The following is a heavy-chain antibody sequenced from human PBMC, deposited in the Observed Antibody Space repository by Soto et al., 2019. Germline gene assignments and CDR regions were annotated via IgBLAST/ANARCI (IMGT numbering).Heavy chain of an antibody. D-gene: IGHD1-26*01. CDR3: ARHTMGSSRLIDY. CDR2: IYYSGST. CDR1: GGSVSNNNYY. Sequence: QLQLQESGPRLVKPSETLSLTCTVSGGSVSNNNYYWGWIRQPPGKGLEWIGDIYYSGSTYYNPSLKSRVTISVDTSKNQFSLKLRSVTAADMAVYYCARHTMGSSRLIDYWGQGALVTVSS. J-gene: IGHJ4*02. V-gene: IGHV4-39*01.